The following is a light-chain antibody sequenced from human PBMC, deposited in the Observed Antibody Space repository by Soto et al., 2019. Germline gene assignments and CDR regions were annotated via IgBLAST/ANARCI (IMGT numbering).Light chain of an antibody. CDR3: QQYGTSPPRYI. J-gene: IGKJ2*01. V-gene: IGKV3-20*01. Sequence: EIVLTQSPGNLSLSPGEKATLSCRASQTVGSPYLAWYQQKPGRAPRLLIYAASSRATGIPDRFSGSGSATDFTLTISSLEPEDFAVYYCQQYGTSPPRYIFGQGTKLEIK. CDR1: QTVGSPY. CDR2: AAS.